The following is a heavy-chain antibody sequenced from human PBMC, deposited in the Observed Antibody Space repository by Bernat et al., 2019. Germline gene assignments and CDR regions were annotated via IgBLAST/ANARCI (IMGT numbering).Heavy chain of an antibody. CDR1: GFSLSTSGMC. CDR2: IDWDDDK. Sequence: QVTLRESGPALVKPTQTLTLTCTFSGFSLSTSGMCVSWIRQPPGKALEWLARIDWDDDKYYSTSLKTRLTISKDTSKNQVVLTMTNMDPVDTATYYCARMSYSSSWYGSGNWFDPWGQGTLVTVSS. V-gene: IGHV2-70*15. J-gene: IGHJ5*02. D-gene: IGHD6-13*01. CDR3: ARMSYSSSWYGSGNWFDP.